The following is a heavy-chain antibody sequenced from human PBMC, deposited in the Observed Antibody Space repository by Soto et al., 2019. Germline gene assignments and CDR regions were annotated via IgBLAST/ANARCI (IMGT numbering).Heavy chain of an antibody. CDR2: VYSSGGT. CDR3: ARGQRFSDWFDP. D-gene: IGHD3-3*01. CDR1: GGSMSSYY. J-gene: IGHJ5*02. Sequence: PSETLSLTCSVSGGSMSSYYWTWIRQPAGKGLEWIGRVYSSGGTHYNSSLKSRVTISLDTSKNQFPLRLISVTAADTAVYYCARGQRFSDWFDPWGQGTLVTVYS. V-gene: IGHV4-4*07.